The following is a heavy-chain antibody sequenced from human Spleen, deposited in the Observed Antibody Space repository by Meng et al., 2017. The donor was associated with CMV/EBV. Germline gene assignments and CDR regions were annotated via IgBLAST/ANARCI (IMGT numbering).Heavy chain of an antibody. V-gene: IGHV5-51*01. D-gene: IGHD2-2*01. CDR2: IYPGDSDT. Sequence: KVSCKGSGYIFTRYWIGWVRQMPGKGLEWMGIIYPGDSDTRYSPSFQGQVTISADKSISTAYLQWSSLKASDTAIYYCARRTGCSASSCYYFDFWGQGTLVTVSS. CDR3: ARRTGCSASSCYYFDF. CDR1: GYIFTRYW. J-gene: IGHJ4*02.